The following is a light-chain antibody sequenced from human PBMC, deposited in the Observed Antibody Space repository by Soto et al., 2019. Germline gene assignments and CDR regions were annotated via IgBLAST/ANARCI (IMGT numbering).Light chain of an antibody. J-gene: IGLJ1*01. Sequence: QSALTQPASVSGSPGQSITISCTGTSSDVGGYNYVSWYQQHPGKAPKLMIYDVSDRPSGVSNRFSGSKSGNTASLTISGLQAEDEADYYCSSYTSGGTDFVFGAGTKVTVL. CDR3: SSYTSGGTDFV. V-gene: IGLV2-14*03. CDR2: DVS. CDR1: SSDVGGYNY.